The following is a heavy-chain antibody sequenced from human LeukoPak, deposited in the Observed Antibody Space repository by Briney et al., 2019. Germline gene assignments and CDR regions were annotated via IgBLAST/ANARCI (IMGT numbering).Heavy chain of an antibody. CDR3: ATDLQITMVRGVIELDY. CDR2: MNPNSGKT. CDR1: GYTLTTYD. D-gene: IGHD3-10*01. V-gene: IGHV1-8*01. J-gene: IGHJ4*02. Sequence: GASVKVSCKASGYTLTTYDINWVRQAPGQGLEWMGWMNPNSGKTGYAQKFQDRITITRNTSISTAYMELSSLGSEDTAVYYCATDLQITMVRGVIELDYWGQGTLVTVSS.